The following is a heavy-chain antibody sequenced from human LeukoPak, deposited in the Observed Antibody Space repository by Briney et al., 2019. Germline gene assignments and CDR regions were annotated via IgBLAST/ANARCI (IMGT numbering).Heavy chain of an antibody. Sequence: PGGSLRLSXAASGFTFSTYGMHWVRQAPGTGLEWVTFIRYDGSSKYYADSVKGRFTISRDNSKNTLYLQMNSLRAEDTAVYYCAKAIRSGGYYFDYWGQGTLVTVSS. CDR2: IRYDGSSK. CDR1: GFTFSTYG. D-gene: IGHD1-26*01. CDR3: AKAIRSGGYYFDY. V-gene: IGHV3-30*02. J-gene: IGHJ4*02.